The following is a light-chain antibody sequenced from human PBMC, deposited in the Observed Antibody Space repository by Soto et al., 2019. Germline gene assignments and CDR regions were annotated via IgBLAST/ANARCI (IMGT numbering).Light chain of an antibody. Sequence: QSVLTQPRSVSGSPGQSVTISCTGTSTDVGGYNYVSWYQQHPGKVHKLMLYDVSKRPSGVPDRFSGSKSGKTASLTISGLQAEDEVDYYCCSYAGRDTLYVFGSGTKVTVL. J-gene: IGLJ1*01. CDR1: STDVGGYNY. CDR3: CSYAGRDTLYV. V-gene: IGLV2-11*01. CDR2: DVS.